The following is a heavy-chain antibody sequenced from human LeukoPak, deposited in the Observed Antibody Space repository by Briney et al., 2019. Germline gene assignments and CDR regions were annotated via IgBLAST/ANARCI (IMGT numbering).Heavy chain of an antibody. D-gene: IGHD3-22*01. Sequence: PGGSLRLSCAASGFTFSSYAMSWVRQAPGKGLEWVSAISAGGSRTDYADSVEGRFTISRDNSKNTLYLQMSSLRAEDTAIYYCAKDYDSSGYMYNWFDPWGQGTLVTVSS. CDR2: ISAGGSRT. J-gene: IGHJ5*02. V-gene: IGHV3-23*01. CDR3: AKDYDSSGYMYNWFDP. CDR1: GFTFSSYA.